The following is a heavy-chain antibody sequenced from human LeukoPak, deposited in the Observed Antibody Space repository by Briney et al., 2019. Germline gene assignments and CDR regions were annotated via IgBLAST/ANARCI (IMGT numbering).Heavy chain of an antibody. CDR1: GFTFSRYW. V-gene: IGHV3-7*03. Sequence: GGSLRLSCVGSGFTFSRYWLNWVRQAPGKGLEWVANMNQDGSEIYYLDSVKGRFTISRDNSKNTLFLQMHSLRAEDTAVYYCARGAIFVGGVGAQDYWGQGTLVTVSS. CDR3: ARGAIFVGGVGAQDY. J-gene: IGHJ4*02. CDR2: MNQDGSEI. D-gene: IGHD1-26*01.